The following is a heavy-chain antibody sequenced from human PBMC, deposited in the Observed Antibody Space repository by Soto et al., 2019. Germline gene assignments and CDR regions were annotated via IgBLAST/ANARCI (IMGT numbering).Heavy chain of an antibody. CDR3: TTDSYMTNIIVRFDY. Sequence: GGYLRLSCASSGFIFSNAWINWVRQAPGKGLEWVGRVKSKTDGGTTDFAAPVKGRFAISRDDSKNMVYLEMNSLKTEDTAIYYCTTDSYMTNIIVRFDYWGHGTLVTVSS. J-gene: IGHJ4*01. CDR2: VKSKTDGGTT. CDR1: GFIFSNAW. V-gene: IGHV3-15*07. D-gene: IGHD4-17*01.